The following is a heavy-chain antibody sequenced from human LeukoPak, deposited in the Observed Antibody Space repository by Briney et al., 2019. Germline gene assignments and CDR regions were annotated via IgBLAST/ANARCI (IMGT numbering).Heavy chain of an antibody. CDR2: IWYDGSNK. CDR3: ARDQPHYYDSSRHFDY. Sequence: GGSLRLSCAASGFTFSSYGMHWVRQAPGKGLEWVAVIWYDGSNKYYADSVKGRFTISRDNSKNTLYLQMNSLRAEDTAVYYCARDQPHYYDSSRHFDYWGQGTLVTVSS. D-gene: IGHD3-22*01. CDR1: GFTFSSYG. V-gene: IGHV3-33*01. J-gene: IGHJ4*02.